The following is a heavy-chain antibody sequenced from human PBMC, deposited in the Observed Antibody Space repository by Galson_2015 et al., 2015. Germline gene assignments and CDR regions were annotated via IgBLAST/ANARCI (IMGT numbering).Heavy chain of an antibody. CDR3: ARGEGYCSSTSCRPFDY. J-gene: IGHJ4*02. D-gene: IGHD2-2*01. Sequence: SVKVSCKASGYTFTNYGISWVRQAPGQGLERMGWISAYNGNTNYAQKPQGRVTMTTDTSTSTAYMELRSLRSDDTAVYYCARGEGYCSSTSCRPFDYWGQGTLVTVSS. CDR1: GYTFTNYG. CDR2: ISAYNGNT. V-gene: IGHV1-18*01.